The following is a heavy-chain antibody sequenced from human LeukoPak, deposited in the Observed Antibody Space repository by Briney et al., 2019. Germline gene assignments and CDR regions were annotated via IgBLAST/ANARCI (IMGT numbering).Heavy chain of an antibody. J-gene: IGHJ4*02. V-gene: IGHV4-39*07. Sequence: SETLSLTCTVSGGSISSRSYYWGWIRQPPGKGLEWIGSIYYGESTDYNPSLKSRVTTSLDTSKSQFSLELSSVTAADTAVYYCARSGNYAAAGNNWGQGTLVTVSS. CDR1: GGSISSRSYY. D-gene: IGHD4-11*01. CDR2: IYYGEST. CDR3: ARSGNYAAAGNN.